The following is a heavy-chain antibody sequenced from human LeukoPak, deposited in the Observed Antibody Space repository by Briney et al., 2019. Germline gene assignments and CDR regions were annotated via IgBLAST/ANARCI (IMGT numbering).Heavy chain of an antibody. CDR3: AREARWLQCLDH. Sequence: GGSLRLSCAASGFTFSSYGMHWVRQAPGKGLEWVAVIWYDGSNKYYADSVKGRFTISRDNSENTLYLQMNSLRAEDTAVYYCAREARWLQCLDHWGQGTLVTVSS. CDR2: IWYDGSNK. D-gene: IGHD5-18*01. V-gene: IGHV3-33*01. CDR1: GFTFSSYG. J-gene: IGHJ5*02.